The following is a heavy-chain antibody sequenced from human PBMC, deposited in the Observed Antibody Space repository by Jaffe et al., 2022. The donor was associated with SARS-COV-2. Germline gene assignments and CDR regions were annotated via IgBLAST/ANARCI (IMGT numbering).Heavy chain of an antibody. CDR1: GESFSGYY. Sequence: QVQLQQWGAGLLKPSETLSLTCGVDGESFSGYYWTWIRQSPERGLEWIGQINQAGGTAYNPSLRSRATLSVDASKRQFSLTLKSVTAADMGVYFCARVRYRTTWYDYWGQGILVTVSS. V-gene: IGHV4-34*02. CDR3: ARVRYRTTWYDY. J-gene: IGHJ4*02. CDR2: INQAGGT. D-gene: IGHD5-18*01.